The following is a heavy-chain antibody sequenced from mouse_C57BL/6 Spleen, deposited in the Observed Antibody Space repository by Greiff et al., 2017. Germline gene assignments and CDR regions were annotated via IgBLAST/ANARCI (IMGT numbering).Heavy chain of an antibody. CDR2: IHPNSGST. CDR1: GYTFTSYW. Sequence: QVQLQQPGAELVKPGASVKLSCKASGYTFTSYWMHWVKQRPGQGLEWIGMIHPNSGSTNYNEKFKSKATLTVDKSSSTAYMQLSSLTSEDSAVYYCARESKLGNYAMDYWGQGTSVTVSS. J-gene: IGHJ4*01. CDR3: ARESKLGNYAMDY. D-gene: IGHD4-1*01. V-gene: IGHV1-64*01.